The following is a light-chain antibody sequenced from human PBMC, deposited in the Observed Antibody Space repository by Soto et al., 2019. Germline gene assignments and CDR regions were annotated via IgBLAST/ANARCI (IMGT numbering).Light chain of an antibody. CDR3: QQFNSYIT. J-gene: IGKJ5*01. Sequence: AIQLTQSPSSLSASVGDRVTITCRASQGISSALAWYQQKPGKAPKLLIYDASSLESGVPSRFSGSGSVTDFTLSSSSLQYEGFATYYCQQFNSYITFGQGTRLEIK. CDR2: DAS. CDR1: QGISSA. V-gene: IGKV1-13*02.